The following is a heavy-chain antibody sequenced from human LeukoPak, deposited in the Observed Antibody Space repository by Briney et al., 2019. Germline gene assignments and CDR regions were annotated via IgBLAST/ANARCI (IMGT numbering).Heavy chain of an antibody. CDR1: GGSISSYY. Sequence: SETLSLTCTVSGGSISSYYWSWFRQPPGKGLEWIGDIYYSGSTNYNPSLKSRVTISVDTSKNQFSLKLTSVTAADTAVYFCVRANHFDYWGQGTLSPSPQ. J-gene: IGHJ4*02. CDR3: VRANHFDY. CDR2: IYYSGST. V-gene: IGHV4-59*01.